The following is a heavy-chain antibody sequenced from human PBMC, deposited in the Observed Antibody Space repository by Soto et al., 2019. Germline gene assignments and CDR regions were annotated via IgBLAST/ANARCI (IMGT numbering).Heavy chain of an antibody. D-gene: IGHD5-12*01. J-gene: IGHJ4*02. CDR2: IYHSGST. Sequence: PSETLSLTCAVSGGSISSGGYSWSWIRQPPGKGLEWIGYIYHSGSTYYNPSLKSRVTISVDRSKNQFSLKLSSVTAADTAVYYCARASLYSGYDFWGQGTLVTVPQ. V-gene: IGHV4-30-2*01. CDR3: ARASLYSGYDF. CDR1: GGSISSGGYS.